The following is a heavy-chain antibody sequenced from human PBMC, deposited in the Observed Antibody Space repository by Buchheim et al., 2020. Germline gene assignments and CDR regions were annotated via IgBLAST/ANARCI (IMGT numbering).Heavy chain of an antibody. D-gene: IGHD1-1*01. Sequence: QITLRESGPTLVKTTETLTLTCNVSGFSLRSNGVRVGWIRQPPGKALEWLAIISWDGDKRHSPSLKNRLAITKDTSKNQVVLTITNIDPVDTATYYCVYNIGSSLGDWFDPWGQGA. CDR2: ISWDGDK. CDR1: GFSLRSNGVR. V-gene: IGHV2-5*02. CDR3: VYNIGSSLGDWFDP. J-gene: IGHJ5*02.